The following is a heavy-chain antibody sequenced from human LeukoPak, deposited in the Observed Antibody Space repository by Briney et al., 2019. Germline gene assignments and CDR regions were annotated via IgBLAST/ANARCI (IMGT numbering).Heavy chain of an antibody. CDR1: GFTFSDYY. J-gene: IGHJ4*02. V-gene: IGHV3-11*04. Sequence: GGSLRLSCAASGFTFSDYYMSWLRQAPGKGLEWVSYISTSGSTIYYADSVKSRFTISRDNAKNSLYLQMNSLRAEDTAVYYCARERTSYAYGLGVGYWGQGTLVTVSS. D-gene: IGHD3-16*01. CDR3: ARERTSYAYGLGVGY. CDR2: ISTSGSTI.